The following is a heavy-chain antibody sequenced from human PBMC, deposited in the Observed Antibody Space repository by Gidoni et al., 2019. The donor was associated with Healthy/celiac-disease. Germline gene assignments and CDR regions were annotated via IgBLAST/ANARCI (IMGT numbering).Heavy chain of an antibody. CDR2: IYYSGST. D-gene: IGHD4-4*01. V-gene: IGHV4-39*01. CDR1: GGSISSSSYY. Sequence: QLQLQESGPGLVKPSETLSLTCTVSGGSISSSSYYWGWIRQPPGKGLEWIGSIYYSGSTYYNPSLKSRVTISVDTSKNQFSLKLSSVTAADTAVYYCARQAALGPTVTYYYGMDVWGQGTTVTVSS. J-gene: IGHJ6*02. CDR3: ARQAALGPTVTYYYGMDV.